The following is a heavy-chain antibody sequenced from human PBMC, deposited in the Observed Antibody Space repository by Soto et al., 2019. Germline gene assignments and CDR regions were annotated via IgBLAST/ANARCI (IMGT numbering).Heavy chain of an antibody. CDR1: GDSVSRNSAA. D-gene: IGHD1-26*01. CDR3: AREGGNRYYYYGMDV. V-gene: IGHV6-1*01. J-gene: IGHJ6*02. CDR2: TYYRSKWYN. Sequence: SQTLSRTCAICGDSVSRNSAAWNWIRQSPSRGLEWLGRTYYRSKWYNDYAVSVKSRITINPDTSKNQFSLQVNSVTPEDTAVYYCAREGGNRYYYYGMDVWGQGTTVTVSS.